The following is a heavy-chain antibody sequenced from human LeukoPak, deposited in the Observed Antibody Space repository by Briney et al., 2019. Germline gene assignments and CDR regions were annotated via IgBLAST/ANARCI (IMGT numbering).Heavy chain of an antibody. V-gene: IGHV3-53*05. J-gene: IGHJ6*04. D-gene: IGHD2-2*01. Sequence: GGSLRLSCAASGFTVSSNYMSWVRQAPGKGLEWASVIYSGGSTYYADSVKGRFTISRDNSKNTLYLQMNSLRSEDTAVYYCATDHRGLNVVVPAAIIMDVWGKGTTVTVSS. CDR1: GFTVSSNY. CDR2: IYSGGST. CDR3: ATDHRGLNVVVPAAIIMDV.